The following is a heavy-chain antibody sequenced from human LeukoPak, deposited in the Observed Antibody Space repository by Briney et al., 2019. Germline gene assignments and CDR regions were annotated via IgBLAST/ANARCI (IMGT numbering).Heavy chain of an antibody. CDR2: ITMSSTYI. V-gene: IGHV3-21*01. CDR3: ARVLRDYYFDF. D-gene: IGHD3-9*01. J-gene: IGHJ4*02. CDR1: GFSFSSHN. Sequence: GGSLRLSCAGSGFSFSSHNMNWVRQAPGKGLEWVSSITMSSTYIYYADTVKGRFTISRDNAKNSLFLQMNSLRAEDTAVYYCARVLRDYYFDFWGQGTLVTVSS.